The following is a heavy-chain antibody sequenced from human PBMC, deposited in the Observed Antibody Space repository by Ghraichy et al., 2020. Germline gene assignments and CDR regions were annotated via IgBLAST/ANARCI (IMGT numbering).Heavy chain of an antibody. Sequence: GESLNISCAASGFTFSNAWMSWVRQAPGKGLEWVGRIKSRTDGGTSDYAAPVKGGFTISRDDSKNTLYLQMNSLTTEDTAVYYCTTETWQLGFDYWGQGTLVTVSS. CDR2: IKSRTDGGTS. CDR3: TTETWQLGFDY. J-gene: IGHJ4*02. CDR1: GFTFSNAW. V-gene: IGHV3-15*01. D-gene: IGHD3-10*01.